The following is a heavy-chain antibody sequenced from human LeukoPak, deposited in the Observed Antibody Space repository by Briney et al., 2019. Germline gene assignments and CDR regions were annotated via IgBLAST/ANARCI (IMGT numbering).Heavy chain of an antibody. CDR1: GYTFTTYG. Sequence: ASVTVSCKASGYTFTTYGITWVRQAPGQGLEWMGWISAYNGNTNYAQRVQGRVTMTTDTSTGTAYMELRSLRSDDTAVYYCARDDERRLSYFDYWGQGTLVTVSS. D-gene: IGHD4-17*01. CDR2: ISAYNGNT. V-gene: IGHV1-18*01. J-gene: IGHJ4*02. CDR3: ARDDERRLSYFDY.